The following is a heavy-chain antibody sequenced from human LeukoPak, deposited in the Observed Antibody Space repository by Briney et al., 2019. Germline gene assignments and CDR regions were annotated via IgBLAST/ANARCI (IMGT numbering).Heavy chain of an antibody. V-gene: IGHV3-33*01. CDR2: IWYDGSNK. D-gene: IGHD4-11*01. CDR3: AREDDYQYYFDY. Sequence: GGSLRLSCAASGFTFSSYGMHWVRQAPGKGLEWVAVIWYDGSNKYYADSVKGRFTISGDNSKNTLHLQMNSLRAEDTAVYYCAREDDYQYYFDYWGQGTLVTVSS. J-gene: IGHJ4*02. CDR1: GFTFSSYG.